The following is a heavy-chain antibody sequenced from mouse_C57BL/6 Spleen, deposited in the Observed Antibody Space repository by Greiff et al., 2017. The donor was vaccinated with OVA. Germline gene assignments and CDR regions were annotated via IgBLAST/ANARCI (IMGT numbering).Heavy chain of an antibody. CDR3: ARNYGSSYTGEYYAMDY. Sequence: EVQRVESGGGLVQPGGSLSLSCAASGFTFTDYYMSWVRQPPGKALEWLGFIRNKANGYTTEYSASVKGRFTISRDNSQIILYLQMNALRAENSATYYCARNYGSSYTGEYYAMDYWGQGTSVTVSS. J-gene: IGHJ4*01. CDR2: IRNKANGYTT. D-gene: IGHD1-1*01. CDR1: GFTFTDYY. V-gene: IGHV7-3*01.